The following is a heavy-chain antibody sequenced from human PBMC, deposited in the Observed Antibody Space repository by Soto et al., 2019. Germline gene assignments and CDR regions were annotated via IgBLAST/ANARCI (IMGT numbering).Heavy chain of an antibody. Sequence: SQTLSLTCAISGESVSSNSAAWNWIRPSPSRGLEWLGRTYYRSKWYNDYAVSVKSRITINPDTSKNQFSLQLNSVTPEDTAVYYCARVAAAGTRNYYYGMDVWGQGTTVTVSS. CDR3: ARVAAAGTRNYYYGMDV. D-gene: IGHD6-13*01. CDR1: GESVSSNSAA. J-gene: IGHJ6*02. CDR2: TYYRSKWYN. V-gene: IGHV6-1*01.